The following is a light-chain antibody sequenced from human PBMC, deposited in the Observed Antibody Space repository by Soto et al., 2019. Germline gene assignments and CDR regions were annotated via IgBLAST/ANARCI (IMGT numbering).Light chain of an antibody. CDR2: GAS. Sequence: EIALTQSPGTLSLSPGERATVSCRASESISRNFLAWYQQKPGRAPRLLIYGASSRANGIPDRFSGSGSGTDFTLTISRLEPDDFGMYYCKQYGASPRTFGQGTKV. CDR1: ESISRNF. J-gene: IGKJ1*01. CDR3: KQYGASPRT. V-gene: IGKV3-20*01.